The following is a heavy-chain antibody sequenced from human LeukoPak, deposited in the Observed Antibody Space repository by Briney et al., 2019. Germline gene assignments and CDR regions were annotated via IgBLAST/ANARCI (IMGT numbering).Heavy chain of an antibody. D-gene: IGHD4-17*01. Sequence: GGSLRPSCSAPGFTFCSHALGWGPPAPGEGVERGSSISRIGGTVPYADSVKGRFTISRDNSKNTLYLQMNSLRVEDTAMYYCAKDFVGTVTFRGGDYWGQGTLVTVSS. CDR3: AKDFVGTVTFRGGDY. V-gene: IGHV3-23*01. CDR2: ISRIGGTV. J-gene: IGHJ4*02. CDR1: GFTFCSHA.